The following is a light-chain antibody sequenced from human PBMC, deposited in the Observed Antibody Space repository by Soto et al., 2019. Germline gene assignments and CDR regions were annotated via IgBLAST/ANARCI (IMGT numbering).Light chain of an antibody. J-gene: IGLJ2*01. CDR1: STDIGSYTY. V-gene: IGLV2-14*03. Sequence: HSVLTQPASLSGSPGKSITISCTGTSTDIGSYTYVSWYQQHPGKAPKLMIFDVSYRPSGISDRFSGSKSGNTASLTISGLQPEDEADYYCSSYGASSTLFGGGTKVTVL. CDR3: SSYGASSTL. CDR2: DVS.